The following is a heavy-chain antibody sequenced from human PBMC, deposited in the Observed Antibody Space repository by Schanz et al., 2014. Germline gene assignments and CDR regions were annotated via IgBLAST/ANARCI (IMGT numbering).Heavy chain of an antibody. Sequence: QEQLVESGGGVVQPGRSLRLSCAASGFTFSDFGMHWVRQTPVKGLEWVATIWFDGSKRDYADSVKGRFTISRDNSKNTLFLQMSSLRGEDTANYFCAKDSIYRGPWRSCFGPWGQGILVTVSS. CDR1: GFTFSDFG. CDR3: AKDSIYRGPWRSCFGP. CDR2: IWFDGSKR. J-gene: IGHJ5*02. D-gene: IGHD3-16*01. V-gene: IGHV3-33*06.